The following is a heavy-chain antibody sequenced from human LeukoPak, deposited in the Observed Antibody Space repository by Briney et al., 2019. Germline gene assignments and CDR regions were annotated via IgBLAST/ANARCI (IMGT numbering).Heavy chain of an antibody. CDR1: GFTFDDYG. Sequence: PGGSLRLSCAASGFTFDDYGMSWVRQAPGKGLEWVSGINWNGGSTGYADSVKGRFTISRDNAKNSLYLQMNSLRAEDTALYYCARDARYRSGWYTNYYYYYMDVWGKGTTVTVSS. V-gene: IGHV3-20*04. J-gene: IGHJ6*03. D-gene: IGHD6-19*01. CDR2: INWNGGST. CDR3: ARDARYRSGWYTNYYYYYMDV.